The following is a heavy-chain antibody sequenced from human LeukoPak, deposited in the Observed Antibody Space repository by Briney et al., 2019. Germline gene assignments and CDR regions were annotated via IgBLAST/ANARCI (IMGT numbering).Heavy chain of an antibody. J-gene: IGHJ4*02. D-gene: IGHD2-2*03. Sequence: GGSLRLSCAASGFTFSCYWMSWVRQAPGKGLEWVANIKQDGSEKYYVDSVKGRFTISRDNTRNSLYLQMNSLRAEDTAVYFCARDRTWIGGFDYWGQGTLVTVSS. V-gene: IGHV3-7*01. CDR3: ARDRTWIGGFDY. CDR2: IKQDGSEK. CDR1: GFTFSCYW.